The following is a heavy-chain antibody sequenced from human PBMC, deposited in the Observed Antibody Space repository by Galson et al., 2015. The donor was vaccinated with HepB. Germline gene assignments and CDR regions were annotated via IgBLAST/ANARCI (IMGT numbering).Heavy chain of an antibody. Sequence: TLSLTCTVSGGSINSGSFYWSWIRQPAGKALEWIGRIYTSGSTNYNPSLKSRVTMSVDTSKNQFSLKLTSVTAADTAVYYCAGGYSYGYYWFDPWGLGTLVTVSS. CDR3: AGGYSYGYYWFDP. CDR2: IYTSGST. CDR1: GGSINSGSFY. V-gene: IGHV4-61*02. J-gene: IGHJ5*02. D-gene: IGHD5-18*01.